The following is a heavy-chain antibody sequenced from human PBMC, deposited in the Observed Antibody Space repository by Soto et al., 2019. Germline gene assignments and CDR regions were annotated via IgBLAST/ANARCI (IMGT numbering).Heavy chain of an antibody. CDR2: FDPEDGET. Sequence: GASVKVSCKVSGYTLTELSMHWVRQAPGKGLEWMGGFDPEDGETIYAQKFQGRVTMTEDTSTDTAYMELSSLRSEDTAVYYCATSVEVAQGFDYWGQGTLVTVPQ. V-gene: IGHV1-24*01. CDR1: GYTLTELS. CDR3: ATSVEVAQGFDY. J-gene: IGHJ4*02. D-gene: IGHD5-12*01.